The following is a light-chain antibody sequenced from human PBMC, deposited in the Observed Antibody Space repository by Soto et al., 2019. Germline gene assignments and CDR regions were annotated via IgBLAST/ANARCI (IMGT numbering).Light chain of an antibody. Sequence: DIQMTQSPSSLSASVGDRVTITCRASQSISSWLAWYQQKPGKAPKLLIYAASTLQSGVPSRFSGSGSGTEFTLTISSLQPDDFATYYCQHYNSYSEAFGQGTKWDIK. CDR1: QSISSW. CDR3: QHYNSYSEA. J-gene: IGKJ1*01. V-gene: IGKV1-5*01. CDR2: AAS.